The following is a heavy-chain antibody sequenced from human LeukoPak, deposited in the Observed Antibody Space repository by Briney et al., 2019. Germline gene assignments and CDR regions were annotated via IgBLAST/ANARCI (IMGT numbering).Heavy chain of an antibody. CDR3: ARDTPPPYYYGSPYDY. CDR2: IKQDGSEK. Sequence: PGWSLRLSCAASGFIFRSYAMNWVRQAPGTGLEWVANIKQDGSEKYYVDSVKGRFTTSRDNAKNSLYLQMNSLRAEDTAVYYCARDTPPPYYYGSPYDYWGQGTLVTVSS. D-gene: IGHD3-10*01. V-gene: IGHV3-7*01. J-gene: IGHJ4*02. CDR1: GFIFRSYA.